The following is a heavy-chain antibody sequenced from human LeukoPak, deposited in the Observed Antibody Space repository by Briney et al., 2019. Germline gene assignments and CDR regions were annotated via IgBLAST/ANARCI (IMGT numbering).Heavy chain of an antibody. CDR3: ARAAEENAFDI. CDR2: INHSGST. V-gene: IGHV4-34*01. J-gene: IGHJ3*02. Sequence: SETLSLTCAVYGGSFSGYYWSWIRQPPGKGLEWIGEINHSGSTNYNPSLKSRVTISVDTSKNQFSLKLSSVTAADTAVYYCARAAEENAFDIWGQGTMVTVSS. CDR1: GGSFSGYY.